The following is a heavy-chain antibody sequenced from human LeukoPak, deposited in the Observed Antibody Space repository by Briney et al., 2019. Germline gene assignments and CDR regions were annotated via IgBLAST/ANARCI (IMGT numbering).Heavy chain of an antibody. J-gene: IGHJ4*02. CDR2: INHSGST. CDR3: ARVDYDILTDKDRRFDY. Sequence: PSETLSLTCAVYGGSFSGYCWSWIRQPPGKGLEWIGEINHSGSTNYNPSLKSRVTISVDTSKNQFSLKLSSVTAADTAVYYCARVDYDILTDKDRRFDYWGQGTLVTVSS. V-gene: IGHV4-34*01. CDR1: GGSFSGYC. D-gene: IGHD3-9*01.